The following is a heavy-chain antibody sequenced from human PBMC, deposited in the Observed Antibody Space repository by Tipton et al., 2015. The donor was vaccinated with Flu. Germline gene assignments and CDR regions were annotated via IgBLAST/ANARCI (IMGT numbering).Heavy chain of an antibody. J-gene: IGHJ3*02. CDR1: GGSFSGDY. Sequence: SLTCVVYGGSFSGDYCSWIRQPPGKGLEWIGSIYYSGSTYYNPSLKSRVTISVDTSKNQFSLKLSSVTAADTAVYYCARSLTYYYDSSGYAFDIWGQGTMVTVSS. CDR3: ARSLTYYYDSSGYAFDI. D-gene: IGHD3-22*01. V-gene: IGHV4-34*01. CDR2: IYYSGST.